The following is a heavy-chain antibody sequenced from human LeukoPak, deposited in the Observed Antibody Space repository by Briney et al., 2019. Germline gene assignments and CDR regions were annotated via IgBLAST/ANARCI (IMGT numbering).Heavy chain of an antibody. V-gene: IGHV4-34*01. CDR2: INHSGST. Sequence: PSETLSLTCAVYGGSFSGYYWSWIRQPPGKGLEWIGEINHSGSTNYNPSLKSRVTITVDTSKNQFPLKLSSVTAADTAVYYCARGKGYSSILLYYFVLWGEGTLVTVS. J-gene: IGHJ4*02. CDR1: GGSFSGYY. CDR3: ARGKGYSSILLYYFVL. D-gene: IGHD6-13*01.